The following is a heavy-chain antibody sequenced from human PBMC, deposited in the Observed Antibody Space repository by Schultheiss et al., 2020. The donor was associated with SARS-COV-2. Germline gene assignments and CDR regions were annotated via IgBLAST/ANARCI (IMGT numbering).Heavy chain of an antibody. CDR1: GFTVSSYG. J-gene: IGHJ4*02. CDR3: AKDVNYGYFDY. CDR2: ISGSGGST. V-gene: IGHV3-23*01. Sequence: GGSLRLSCAASGFTVSSYGMHWVRQAPGKGLEWVSAISGSGGSTYYADSVKGRFTISRDNSKNTLYLQMNSLRAEDTAVYYCAKDVNYGYFDYWGQGTLVTVSS. D-gene: IGHD4-17*01.